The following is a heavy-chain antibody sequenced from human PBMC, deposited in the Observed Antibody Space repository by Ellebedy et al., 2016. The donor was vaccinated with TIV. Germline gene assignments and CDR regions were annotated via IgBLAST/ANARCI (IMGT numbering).Heavy chain of an antibody. CDR2: IYYSGST. V-gene: IGHV4-59*01. CDR3: ARVAMGWIDP. CDR1: GGSISSYY. D-gene: IGHD5-18*01. Sequence: SETLSLTXTVSGGSISSYYWSWIRQPPGKGLEWIGYIYYSGSTNYNPSLKSRVTISIDTSKNQFSLKLSSVTAADTAVYYCARVAMGWIDPWGQGTLVTVSS. J-gene: IGHJ5*02.